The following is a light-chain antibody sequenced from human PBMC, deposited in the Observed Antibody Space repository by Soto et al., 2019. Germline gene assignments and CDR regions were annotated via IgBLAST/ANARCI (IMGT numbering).Light chain of an antibody. V-gene: IGKV3-20*01. CDR2: GAS. Sequence: EIVLTQSPGTLSLSPGERATLSCRASQSVSSSYLAWYQQKPGQAPRLLIYGASSRATGIPDRFSGSGSGTDFTLTISSLEPEGFAVYYCHQYGSLYTFGQGTKLEIK. J-gene: IGKJ2*01. CDR1: QSVSSSY. CDR3: HQYGSLYT.